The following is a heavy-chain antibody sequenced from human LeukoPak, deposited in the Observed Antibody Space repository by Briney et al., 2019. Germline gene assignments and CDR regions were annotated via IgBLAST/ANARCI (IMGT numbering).Heavy chain of an antibody. V-gene: IGHV1-2*02. CDR1: GYTFTGYY. Sequence: VASVKVSCKASGYTFTGYYMHWVRQAPGQGLEWMGWINPNSGGTNYAQKCQGRVTMTRDTSISTAYMELSRLRSDDTAVYYCARVSAWGNAFDIWGQGTMVTVSS. CDR2: INPNSGGT. J-gene: IGHJ3*02. D-gene: IGHD2-21*01. CDR3: ARVSAWGNAFDI.